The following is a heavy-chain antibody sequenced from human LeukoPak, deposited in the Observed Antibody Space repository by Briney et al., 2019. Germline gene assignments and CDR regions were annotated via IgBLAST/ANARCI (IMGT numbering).Heavy chain of an antibody. D-gene: IGHD6-19*01. Sequence: SQTLSLTCTVSGGSISSGSYYWSWIRQPAGKGLEWIGRIYTSGSTNYNPSLKSRVTISVDTSKNQFSLKLSSVTAADTAVYYCARPPVAGTQGRAFDIWGQGTMVTVSS. V-gene: IGHV4-61*02. J-gene: IGHJ3*02. CDR3: ARPPVAGTQGRAFDI. CDR2: IYTSGST. CDR1: GGSISSGSYY.